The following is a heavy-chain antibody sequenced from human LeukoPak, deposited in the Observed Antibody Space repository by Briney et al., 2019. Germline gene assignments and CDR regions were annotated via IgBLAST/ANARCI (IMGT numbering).Heavy chain of an antibody. D-gene: IGHD2-2*02. V-gene: IGHV3-30-3*01. CDR3: ATGRVVVPAAIQGKYYYYGMDV. CDR2: ILYDGSNK. J-gene: IGHJ6*02. CDR1: GFTFSSYA. Sequence: PGRSLRLSCAASGFTFSSYAMHWVRQAPGKGLECVAVILYDGSNKYYADSVKGRFTISRDNSKNTLYLQMNSLRAEDTAVYYCATGRVVVPAAIQGKYYYYGMDVWGQGTTVTVSS.